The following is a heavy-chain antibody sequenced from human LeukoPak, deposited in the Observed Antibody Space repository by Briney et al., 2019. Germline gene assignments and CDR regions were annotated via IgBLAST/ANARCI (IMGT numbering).Heavy chain of an antibody. J-gene: IGHJ6*03. CDR2: ISAYNGNT. CDR1: GYTFTSYG. Sequence: ASVKVSCKASGYTFTSYGISWVRQAPGQRLEWMGWISAYNGNTNYAQKLQGRVTMTTDTSTSTAYMELRSLRSDDTAVYYCAKGDYDYYYMDVWGKGTTVTVSS. CDR3: AKGDYDYYYMDV. V-gene: IGHV1-18*01.